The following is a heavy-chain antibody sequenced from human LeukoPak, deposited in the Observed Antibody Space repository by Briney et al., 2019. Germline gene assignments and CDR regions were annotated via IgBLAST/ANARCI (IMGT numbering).Heavy chain of an antibody. CDR3: AKEGGHCSGGSCRNWCDP. CDR1: GFTFSSYA. V-gene: IGHV3-23*01. CDR2: ISGSGGST. J-gene: IGHJ5*02. D-gene: IGHD2-15*01. Sequence: GGSLRLSCAASGFTFSSYAMSWVRQAPGKGLEWVSAISGSGGSTYYADSVKGRFTISRDNSKNTLYLQMNSLRAEDTAVYYCAKEGGHCSGGSCRNWCDPWGQGALVSVFS.